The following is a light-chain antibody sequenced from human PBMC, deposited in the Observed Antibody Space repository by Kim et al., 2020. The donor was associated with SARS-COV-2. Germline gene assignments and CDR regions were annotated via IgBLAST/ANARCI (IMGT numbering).Light chain of an antibody. V-gene: IGLV2-14*03. CDR3: SSYTSSTSVV. CDR1: SSDVGGYKY. J-gene: IGLJ2*01. Sequence: QSITISCHGTSSDVGGYKYVSWYQQHPGKAPKLMIYDVSNRPSGVSNRFSGSKSGNTASLTISGLQAEDEADYYCSSYTSSTSVVFGGGTQLTVL. CDR2: DVS.